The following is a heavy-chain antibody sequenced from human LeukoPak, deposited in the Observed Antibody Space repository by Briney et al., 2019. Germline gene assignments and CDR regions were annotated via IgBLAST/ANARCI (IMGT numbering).Heavy chain of an antibody. CDR1: GFTFSSYG. V-gene: IGHV3-30*18. D-gene: IGHD6-13*01. CDR2: ISCDGSNK. J-gene: IGHJ4*02. Sequence: GRSLRLSCAASGFTFSSYGMHWVRQAPGKGLGWGSVISCDGSNKYYADSVKGRFTISRDNSKNTLYLQMNSLRAEDTAVYYCAKVLPGYIAAAGNYFDYWGQGTLVTVSS. CDR3: AKVLPGYIAAAGNYFDY.